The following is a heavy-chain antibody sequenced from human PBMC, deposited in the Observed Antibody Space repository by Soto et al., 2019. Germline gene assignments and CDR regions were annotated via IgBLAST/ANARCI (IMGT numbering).Heavy chain of an antibody. Sequence: SETLSLTCAVYGGSFSGYYWSWIRQPPGKGLEWIGEINHSGSTNYNPPLKSRVTISVDTSKNQFSLKMSSVTAADTAVYYCASRGRGYSGYERGRLGYLYYGMDVWGQGTMVTVSS. D-gene: IGHD5-12*01. CDR1: GGSFSGYY. CDR2: INHSGST. J-gene: IGHJ6*02. CDR3: ASRGRGYSGYERGRLGYLYYGMDV. V-gene: IGHV4-34*01.